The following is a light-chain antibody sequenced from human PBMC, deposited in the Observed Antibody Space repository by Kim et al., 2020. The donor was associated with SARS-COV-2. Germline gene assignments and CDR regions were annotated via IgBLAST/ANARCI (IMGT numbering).Light chain of an antibody. Sequence: PGQTSRSTCSGYKLGDKYVSWYQQKPGQSPVVVIYQYNQRPSGIPERFSGSNSGNTATLTISGTQAMDEADYYCQAWDSSTHNYVFGAGTKVTVL. CDR2: QYN. J-gene: IGLJ1*01. CDR1: KLGDKY. V-gene: IGLV3-1*01. CDR3: QAWDSSTHNYV.